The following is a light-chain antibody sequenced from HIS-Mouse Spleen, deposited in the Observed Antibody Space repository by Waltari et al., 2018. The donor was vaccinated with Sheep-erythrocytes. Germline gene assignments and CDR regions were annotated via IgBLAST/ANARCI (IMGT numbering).Light chain of an antibody. J-gene: IGLJ2*01. CDR3: QSYDSSLSGV. V-gene: IGLV1-40*01. CDR2: GNS. CDR1: SPNIWAGTD. Sequence: QSVLTQPPSVYGAPGQRVTISCTGISPNIWAGTDVHWYQQLPGTAPKLLIYGNSNRPSGVPDRFSGSKSGTSASLAITGLQAEDEADYYCQSYDSSLSGVFGGGTKLTVL.